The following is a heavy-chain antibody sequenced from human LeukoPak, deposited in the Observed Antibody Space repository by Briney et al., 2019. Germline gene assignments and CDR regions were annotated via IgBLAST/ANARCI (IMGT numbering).Heavy chain of an antibody. CDR3: ARHGRRVEEKPYWYFDP. CDR2: IYYSGST. Sequence: SETLSLTCTVSGGSISSSYYYWGWIRQPPGKGLEWIGSIYYSGSTYYNPSLKSRVTISVDTSKNQFSLKLSSVTAADTAVYYCARHGRRVEEKPYWYFDPWGRGTLVTVSS. CDR1: GGSISSSYYY. J-gene: IGHJ2*01. V-gene: IGHV4-39*01. D-gene: IGHD1-14*01.